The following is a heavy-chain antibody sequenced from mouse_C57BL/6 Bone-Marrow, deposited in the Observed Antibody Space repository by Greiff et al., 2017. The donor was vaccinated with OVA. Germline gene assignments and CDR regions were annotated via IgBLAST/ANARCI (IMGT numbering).Heavy chain of an antibody. J-gene: IGHJ2*01. Sequence: EVQGVESGGGLVQPGGSMKLSCVASGFTFSNYWMNWVRQSPEKGLEWVAQIRLKSDNYATHYAESVKGRFTISRDDSKSSVYLQMNNLRAEDTGIYYCTGVMVTTWGQGTTRTVSS. CDR1: GFTFSNYW. D-gene: IGHD2-2*01. CDR2: IRLKSDNYAT. CDR3: TGVMVTT. V-gene: IGHV6-3*01.